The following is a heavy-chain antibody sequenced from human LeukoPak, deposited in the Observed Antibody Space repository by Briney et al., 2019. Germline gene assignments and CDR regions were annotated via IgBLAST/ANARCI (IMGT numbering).Heavy chain of an antibody. V-gene: IGHV3-30*04. CDR1: GFTFSSYA. CDR3: ARDSSYGYEEVLGLFDY. CDR2: ISYDGSNK. Sequence: GGSLRLSCAASGFTFSSYAMHWVRQAPGKGLEWVAVISYDGSNKYYADSVKGRFTISRDNSKNTLYLQMNSLRAEDTAVYYCARDSSYGYEEVLGLFDYWGQGTLVTASS. D-gene: IGHD5-18*01. J-gene: IGHJ4*02.